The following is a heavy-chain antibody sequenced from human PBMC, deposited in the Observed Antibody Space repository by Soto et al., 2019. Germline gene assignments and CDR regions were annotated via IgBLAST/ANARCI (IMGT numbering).Heavy chain of an antibody. Sequence: QVQLQQWGAGLLKPSETLSLTCAVYGGSFSGYYWSWIRQPPGKGLEWIGEINHSGSTNYNPSLKSRVTISVDTSKNQFSLKLSSVTAADTAVYYCARYRGMGYYTGRPYYGMDVWGQGTTVTVSS. CDR1: GGSFSGYY. V-gene: IGHV4-34*01. CDR2: INHSGST. D-gene: IGHD3-3*01. J-gene: IGHJ6*02. CDR3: ARYRGMGYYTGRPYYGMDV.